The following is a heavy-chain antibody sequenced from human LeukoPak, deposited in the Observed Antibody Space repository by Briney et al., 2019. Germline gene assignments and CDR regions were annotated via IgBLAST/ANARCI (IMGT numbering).Heavy chain of an antibody. J-gene: IGHJ4*02. D-gene: IGHD3-10*01. CDR1: GGFISSYY. CDR3: ARDPGDGTGLDY. V-gene: IGHV4-59*01. CDR2: IYYSGST. Sequence: SETLSLTCTVSGGFISSYYWCWIRQTPGKGLEWIGYIYYSGSTNYNPSLKSRVTISVDTSKNQFSLKVSSVTAADTAVYYCARDPGDGTGLDYWGQGTLVTVSS.